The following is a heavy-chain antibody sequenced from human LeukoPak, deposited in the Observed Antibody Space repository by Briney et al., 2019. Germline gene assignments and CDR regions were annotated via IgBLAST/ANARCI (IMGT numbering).Heavy chain of an antibody. J-gene: IGHJ6*02. V-gene: IGHV3-30*18. D-gene: IGHD2-2*01. Sequence: GGSLRLSCAASGFSFSTYALSWVRQAPGKGLEWVAVISYDGSNKYYADSVKGRFTISRDNSKNTLYLQMNSLRAEDTAVYYCAKVSRYCSSTSCYGSWYYYGMDVWGQGTTVTVSS. CDR1: GFSFSTYA. CDR3: AKVSRYCSSTSCYGSWYYYGMDV. CDR2: ISYDGSNK.